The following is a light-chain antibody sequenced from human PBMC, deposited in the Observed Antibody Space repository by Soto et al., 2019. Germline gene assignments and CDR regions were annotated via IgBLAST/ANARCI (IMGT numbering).Light chain of an antibody. CDR2: GAS. J-gene: IGKJ4*01. V-gene: IGKV3-20*01. Sequence: ETVVRQSPATLSCSALYRATLSFRASQSVSSNLAWYQQKPGQAPRFLIYGASTRATGIPARFSGSGSGTDFTLTISRLEPEDFAVYYCQQDGSLSLNFGGGTKVEIK. CDR3: QQDGSLSLN. CDR1: QSVSSN.